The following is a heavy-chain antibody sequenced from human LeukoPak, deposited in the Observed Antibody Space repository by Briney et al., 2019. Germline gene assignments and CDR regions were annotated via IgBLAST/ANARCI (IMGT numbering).Heavy chain of an antibody. V-gene: IGHV4-59*12. J-gene: IGHJ4*02. CDR3: ARDSSSWFLDY. CDR1: GGSISSYY. CDR2: IYYSGST. Sequence: SETLSLTCTVSGGSISSYYWSWIRQPPGKGLEWIGSIYYSGSTYYNPSLKSRVTISVDTSKNQFSLKLSSVTAADTAVYYCARDSSSWFLDYWGQGTLVTVSS. D-gene: IGHD6-13*01.